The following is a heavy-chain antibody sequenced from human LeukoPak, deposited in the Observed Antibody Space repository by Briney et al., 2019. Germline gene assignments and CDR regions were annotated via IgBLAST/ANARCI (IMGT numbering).Heavy chain of an antibody. Sequence: ASVKVSCKASGYTFTSYYMHWVRQAPGQGLEWVGTINPSGDPTTYAQKFQGRVTMTRDTSISTAYMELSRLRSDDTAMYYCARGVYDFWSGYPPYYFDYWGQGTLVTVSS. CDR1: GYTFTSYY. CDR2: INPSGDPT. J-gene: IGHJ4*02. CDR3: ARGVYDFWSGYPPYYFDY. D-gene: IGHD3-3*01. V-gene: IGHV1-46*01.